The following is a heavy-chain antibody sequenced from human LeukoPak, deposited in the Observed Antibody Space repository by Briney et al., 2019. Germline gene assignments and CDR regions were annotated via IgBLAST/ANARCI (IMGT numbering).Heavy chain of an antibody. J-gene: IGHJ4*02. Sequence: ASVKVSYKASGYTFSSHGISWVRQAPGQGLEWMGWISAYNGNTNYPQKLQGRVTMTTDTSTSTAYMELRSLRSDDTAIYYCARQVDTAMALPDYLGQGTLLTVSS. CDR3: ARQVDTAMALPDY. V-gene: IGHV1-18*01. CDR1: GYTFSSHG. D-gene: IGHD5-18*01. CDR2: ISAYNGNT.